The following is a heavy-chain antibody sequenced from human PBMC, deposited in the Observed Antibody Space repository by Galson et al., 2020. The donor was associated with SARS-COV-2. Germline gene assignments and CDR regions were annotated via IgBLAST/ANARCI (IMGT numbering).Heavy chain of an antibody. J-gene: IGHJ6*02. Sequence: SETLSLTRPVPGGSISSISYYWGWVRQAPGTGLEWLGSIYYSGGPYYNASLQSRVTISVETSKNQFSLKLNSVTAADTAVYYCMRNQEALGDSYYGMDVCGQGTTVTVFS. CDR1: GGSISSISYY. CDR3: MRNQEALGDSYYGMDV. D-gene: IGHD3-16*01. CDR2: IYYSGGP. V-gene: IGHV4-39*07.